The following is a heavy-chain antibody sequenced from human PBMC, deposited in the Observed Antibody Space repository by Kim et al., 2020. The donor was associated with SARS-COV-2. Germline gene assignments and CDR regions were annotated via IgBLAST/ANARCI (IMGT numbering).Heavy chain of an antibody. V-gene: IGHV4-34*01. J-gene: IGHJ4*02. D-gene: IGHD6-13*01. CDR2: INHSGST. CDR3: ARGPGAAAGDY. Sequence: SETLSLTCAVYGGSFSGYYWSWIRQPPGKGLEWIGEINHSGSTNYNPSLKSRVTISVDTSKNQFSLKLSSVTAADTAVYYCARGPGAAAGDYWGQGTLVTVSS. CDR1: GGSFSGYY.